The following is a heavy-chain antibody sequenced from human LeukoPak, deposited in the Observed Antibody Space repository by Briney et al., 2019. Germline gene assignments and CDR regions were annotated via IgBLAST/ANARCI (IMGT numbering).Heavy chain of an antibody. J-gene: IGHJ4*02. CDR2: ISYDGSNK. D-gene: IGHD3-10*01. CDR1: GFTFSSYG. V-gene: IGHV3-30*18. CDR3: AKESPITMVRGVMPVIDY. Sequence: GGSLRLSCAASGFTFSSYGMHWVRQAPGKGLEWVAVISYDGSNKYYADSVKGRFTISRDNSKNTLYLQMNSLRAEVTAVYYCAKESPITMVRGVMPVIDYWGQGTLVTVSS.